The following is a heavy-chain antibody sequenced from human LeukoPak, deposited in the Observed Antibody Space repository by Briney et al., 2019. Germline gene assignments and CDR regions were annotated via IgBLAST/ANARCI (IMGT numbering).Heavy chain of an antibody. CDR2: MNPNSGNT. CDR1: GYTFTSYD. V-gene: IGHV1-8*01. CDR3: AREPVAAPYNWFDP. Sequence: ASVKVSCKASGYTFTSYDINWVRQATGQGLEWMGWMNPNSGNTGYAQKFQGRVTMTEDTSTDTAYMELSSLRSEDTAVYYCAREPVAAPYNWFDPWGQGTLVTVSS. D-gene: IGHD6-19*01. J-gene: IGHJ5*02.